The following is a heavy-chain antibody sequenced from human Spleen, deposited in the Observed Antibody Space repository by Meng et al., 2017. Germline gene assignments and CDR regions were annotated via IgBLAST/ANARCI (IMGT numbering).Heavy chain of an antibody. D-gene: IGHD4-23*01. CDR3: ATGDYGGNWGY. J-gene: IGHJ4*02. Sequence: QVQLVQSGAEVKTPGASVKVSCKASGFSFTSSDINWVRQATGQGLEWMGWMNPNSGDTGYAQNFQGRVTMTRSTSISTAYMELSSLRSEDTAMYFCATGDYGGNWGYWGQGTLVTVSS. CDR1: GFSFTSSD. V-gene: IGHV1-8*01. CDR2: MNPNSGDT.